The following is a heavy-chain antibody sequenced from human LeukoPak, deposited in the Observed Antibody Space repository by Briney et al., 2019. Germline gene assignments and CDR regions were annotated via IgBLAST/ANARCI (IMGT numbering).Heavy chain of an antibody. V-gene: IGHV3-23*01. D-gene: IGHD5-12*01. Sequence: PGGSLRLSCAASGFTFSNYAMSWVRQAPGEGLEWVSTISGNGGRTYYADSVKGRFTISRDNSRNTLNLHMSSLRVEDTAVYYCAKDPYRASSGLVDYWGQGTLVTVSS. J-gene: IGHJ4*02. CDR3: AKDPYRASSGLVDY. CDR1: GFTFSNYA. CDR2: ISGNGGRT.